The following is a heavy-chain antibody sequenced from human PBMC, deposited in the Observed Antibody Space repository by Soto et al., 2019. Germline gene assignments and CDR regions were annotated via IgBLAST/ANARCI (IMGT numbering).Heavy chain of an antibody. CDR2: IIPIFGTA. J-gene: IGHJ6*02. V-gene: IGHV1-69*13. CDR3: ARAIVGVPAAILPLRSGMYV. Sequence: SVKVSCKASGGTFSSYAISWVRQAPGQGLEWMGGIIPIFGTANYAQKFQGRVTITADESTSTAYMELSSLRSEDTAVYYCARAIVGVPAAILPLRSGMYVWGQGTTVTVSS. CDR1: GGTFSSYA. D-gene: IGHD2-2*02.